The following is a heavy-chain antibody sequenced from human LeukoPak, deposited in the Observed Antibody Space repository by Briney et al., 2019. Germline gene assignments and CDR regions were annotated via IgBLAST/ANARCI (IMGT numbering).Heavy chain of an antibody. Sequence: GGSLRLSCAASGFTFSSYAMSWVRQAPGKGREWVSAISGSGGSTYYADSVKGRFTISRDNSKNTLYLQMNSLRAEDTAVYYCAKALAVAGKGPGAFDIWGQGTMVTVSS. CDR3: AKALAVAGKGPGAFDI. CDR1: GFTFSSYA. J-gene: IGHJ3*02. D-gene: IGHD6-19*01. V-gene: IGHV3-23*01. CDR2: ISGSGGST.